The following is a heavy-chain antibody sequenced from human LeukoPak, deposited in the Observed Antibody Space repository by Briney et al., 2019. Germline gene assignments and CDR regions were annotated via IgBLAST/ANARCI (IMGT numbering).Heavy chain of an antibody. CDR1: GGSISSSSYY. J-gene: IGHJ3*02. V-gene: IGHV4-39*01. CDR2: IYYSGST. D-gene: IGHD1-1*01. Sequence: SETLSLTCTVSGGSISSSSYYWGWIRQPPGKGLEWIGSIYYSGSTYYNPSLKSRVTISVDTSKSQFSLKLSSVTAADTAVYYCASPRTTGTTDDAFDIWGQGTMVTVSS. CDR3: ASPRTTGTTDDAFDI.